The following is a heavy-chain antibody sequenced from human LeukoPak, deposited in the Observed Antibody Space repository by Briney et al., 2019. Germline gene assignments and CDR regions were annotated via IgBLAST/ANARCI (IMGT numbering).Heavy chain of an antibody. D-gene: IGHD6-6*01. CDR1: GFTFSSYA. V-gene: IGHV3-30-3*01. J-gene: IGHJ6*02. CDR3: ANGARPYYYYYGMDV. CDR2: ISYDGSNK. Sequence: GGSLRLSCAASGFTFSSYAMHWVRQAPGKGLEWVAVISYDGSNKYYADSVKGRFTISRGNSKNTLYLQMNSLRAEDTAVYYCANGARPYYYYYGMDVWGQGTRSPSP.